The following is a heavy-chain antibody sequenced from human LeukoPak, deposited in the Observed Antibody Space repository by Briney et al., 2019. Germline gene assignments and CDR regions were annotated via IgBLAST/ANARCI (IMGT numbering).Heavy chain of an antibody. V-gene: IGHV1-8*01. J-gene: IGHJ6*03. Sequence: ASVKVSCKASGYTFTSYDINWVRQATGQGLEWMGWMNPNSGNTGYAQKFQGRVTITRNTSISTAYMELSSLRSEDTAVYYCARGYSGSWYGYYMDVWGKGTTVTVSS. CDR2: MNPNSGNT. D-gene: IGHD6-13*01. CDR3: ARGYSGSWYGYYMDV. CDR1: GYTFTSYD.